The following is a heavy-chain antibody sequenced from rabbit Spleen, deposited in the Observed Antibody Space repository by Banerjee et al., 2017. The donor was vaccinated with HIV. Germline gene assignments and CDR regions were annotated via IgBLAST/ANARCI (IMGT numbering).Heavy chain of an antibody. CDR2: INGGNGRTI. Sequence: QEQLEESGGDLVKPGASLTLTCTASGFSFSTSDYMCWVRQAPGKGLEWIACINGGNGRTIYYASWAKGRFTISKTSSTTVTLQMTSLTAADTATYFCARDFAGGGIYGDLWGPGTLVTVS. CDR3: ARDFAGGGIYGDL. CDR1: GFSFSTSDY. V-gene: IGHV1S45*01. D-gene: IGHD3-1*01. J-gene: IGHJ4*01.